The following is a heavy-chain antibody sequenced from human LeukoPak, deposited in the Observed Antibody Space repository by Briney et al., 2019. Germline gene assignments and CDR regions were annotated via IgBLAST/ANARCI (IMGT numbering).Heavy chain of an antibody. CDR2: INHSGST. D-gene: IGHD6-13*01. CDR3: AGSSWFYYYYGMDV. V-gene: IGHV4-34*01. J-gene: IGHJ6*02. CDR1: GGSFSGYY. Sequence: PSETLSLTCAVYGGSFSGYYWSWIRQPPGKGLEWIGEINHSGSTNYNPSLKSRVTISVDTSKNQFSLKLSSVTAADTAEYYCAGSSWFYYYYGMDVWGQGTTVTVSS.